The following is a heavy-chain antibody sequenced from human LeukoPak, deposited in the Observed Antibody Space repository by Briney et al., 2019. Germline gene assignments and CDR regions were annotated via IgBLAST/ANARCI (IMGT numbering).Heavy chain of an antibody. Sequence: PSETLSLTCTVSGGSINSYYWSWIRQPAGKGLEWIGYIYYSGSTNYNPSLKSRVTISVDTSKNQFSLKLSSVTAADTAVYYCARGAPYYYDSSGYLFDYWGQGTLVTVSS. D-gene: IGHD3-22*01. CDR1: GGSINSYY. CDR2: IYYSGST. V-gene: IGHV4-59*01. CDR3: ARGAPYYYDSSGYLFDY. J-gene: IGHJ4*02.